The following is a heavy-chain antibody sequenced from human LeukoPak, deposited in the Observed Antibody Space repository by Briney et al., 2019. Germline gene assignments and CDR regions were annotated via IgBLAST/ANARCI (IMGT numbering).Heavy chain of an antibody. CDR2: ISSSGSTI. V-gene: IGHV3-11*01. Sequence: GGSLRLSCAASGFTFSDYYMSWIRQAPGKGLEWVSYISSSGSTIYYADSVKGRFTISRDNAKSSLYLQMNSLRAEDTAVYYCARGDTYYDILTGYYAVGYWGQGTLATVSS. J-gene: IGHJ4*02. CDR3: ARGDTYYDILTGYYAVGY. D-gene: IGHD3-9*01. CDR1: GFTFSDYY.